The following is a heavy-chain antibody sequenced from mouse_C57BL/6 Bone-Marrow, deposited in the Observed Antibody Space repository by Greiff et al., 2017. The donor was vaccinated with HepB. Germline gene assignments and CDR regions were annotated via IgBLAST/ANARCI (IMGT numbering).Heavy chain of an antibody. CDR1: GYTFTSYW. V-gene: IGHV1-50*01. CDR2: IAPSDSYT. CDR3: ARLHYGSLDY. D-gene: IGHD1-1*01. J-gene: IGHJ2*01. Sequence: VQLQQPGAELVKPGASVKLSCKASGYTFTSYWMQWVKQSPGQGLEWIGEIAPSDSYTNYNQKFKGKATLTVDNSSSTAYMQLSSLTSEDSAVYYCARLHYGSLDYWGQGTTLTVSS.